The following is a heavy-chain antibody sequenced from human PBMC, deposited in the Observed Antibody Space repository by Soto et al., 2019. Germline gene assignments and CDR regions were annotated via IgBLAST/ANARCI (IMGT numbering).Heavy chain of an antibody. Sequence: QVLLEQSGAEVKNPGASVKVSCKTSGYTFTSYGISWVRQAPGQGLELMGWINGYNGDTKYAQKFQGRVTMTTDTSTNTAYMELRSLRSDDTAMYYCALDSSYRFDYWGQGTLVTVSS. D-gene: IGHD3-22*01. CDR3: ALDSSYRFDY. V-gene: IGHV1-18*01. CDR1: GYTFTSYG. J-gene: IGHJ4*02. CDR2: INGYNGDT.